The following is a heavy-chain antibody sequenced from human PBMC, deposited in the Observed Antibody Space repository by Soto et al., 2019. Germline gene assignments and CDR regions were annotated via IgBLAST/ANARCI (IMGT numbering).Heavy chain of an antibody. V-gene: IGHV3-23*01. CDR2: VSRAGTYT. Sequence: EVQLLESGGDVVRPGGSLRLSCAASGFTFSGYAMGWVRQAPGKGLEWVAGVSRAGTYTFYADSVRGRFSISRDNSRDTVDLYMNALRGDDTSVYFCVKYTVTEDLGESWGQGTLVSVSS. CDR1: GFTFSGYA. CDR3: VKYTVTEDLGES. D-gene: IGHD3-16*01. J-gene: IGHJ5*02.